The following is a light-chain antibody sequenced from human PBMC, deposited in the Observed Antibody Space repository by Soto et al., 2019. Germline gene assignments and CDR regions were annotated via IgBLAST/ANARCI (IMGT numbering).Light chain of an antibody. CDR1: SSDVGSYNR. J-gene: IGLJ2*01. V-gene: IGLV2-18*01. Sequence: QPALTQPPSVSGSPGQSVTISCTGTSSDVGSYNRVSWYQQPPGTAPKLMIYEVSNRPSGVPDRFSGSKSGNTASLTISGLQAEDEADYYCSLYTSSISVVFGGGTKLTVL. CDR2: EVS. CDR3: SLYTSSISVV.